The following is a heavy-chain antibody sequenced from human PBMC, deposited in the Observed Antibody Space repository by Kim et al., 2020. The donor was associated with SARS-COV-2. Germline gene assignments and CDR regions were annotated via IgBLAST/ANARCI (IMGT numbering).Heavy chain of an antibody. CDR2: ISYDGSSK. D-gene: IGHD1-26*01. CDR3: AKDLNSGTIYNYYYYGM. CDR1: GFTFSSYG. Sequence: GGSLRLSCAASGFTFSSYGMHWVRQAPGKGLEWVAVISYDGSSKYYADSVKGRFTFSRDNSKHTLYLQMNSLRAEDTAVYYCAKDLNSGTIYNYYYYGM. J-gene: IGHJ6*01. V-gene: IGHV3-30*18.